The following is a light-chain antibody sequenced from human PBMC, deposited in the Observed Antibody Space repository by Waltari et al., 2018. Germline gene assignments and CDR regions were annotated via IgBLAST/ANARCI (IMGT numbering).Light chain of an antibody. Sequence: DIQMTQSPSTLSASVGDRVTITCRPSQSIDIWLACNQQKPGKAPKLLIYKASNLDTGVPSRFVGSGSGTEFTLSISSLQPDDFATYYCQQFNSYSPTFGQGTKVEIK. CDR3: QQFNSYSPT. CDR1: QSIDIW. CDR2: KAS. V-gene: IGKV1-5*03. J-gene: IGKJ1*01.